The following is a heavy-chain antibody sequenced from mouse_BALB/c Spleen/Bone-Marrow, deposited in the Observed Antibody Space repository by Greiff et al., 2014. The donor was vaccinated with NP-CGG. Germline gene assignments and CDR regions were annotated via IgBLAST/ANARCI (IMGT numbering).Heavy chain of an antibody. CDR1: GFNIKDTY. Sequence: DVQLQESGAELVKPGASVKLSCTASGFNIKDTYMHWVKQRPEQGLEWIGRIDPANGNTKYDPKFQGKATITADTSSNTAYLQLSSLTSEDTAVYYCARYYYGSSYFDYWAKAPLSQSPQ. CDR2: IDPANGNT. D-gene: IGHD1-1*01. V-gene: IGHV14-3*02. CDR3: ARYYYGSSYFDY. J-gene: IGHJ2*01.